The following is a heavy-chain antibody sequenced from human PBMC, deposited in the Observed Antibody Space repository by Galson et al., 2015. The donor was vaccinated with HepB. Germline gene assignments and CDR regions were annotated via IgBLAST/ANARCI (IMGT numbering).Heavy chain of an antibody. CDR1: GDSISSNS. Sequence: SETLSLTCTVSGDSISSNSWSWIRQPPGKGLEWIGYVSHSGDTVYNTSLKSRVAISLDTSQNQLSLRLTSVTASDTAVYFCARRTPDAYCGSASCHLYFDYWGQGTLVTVSS. J-gene: IGHJ4*02. V-gene: IGHV4-59*12. D-gene: IGHD2-2*01. CDR2: VSHSGDT. CDR3: ARRTPDAYCGSASCHLYFDY.